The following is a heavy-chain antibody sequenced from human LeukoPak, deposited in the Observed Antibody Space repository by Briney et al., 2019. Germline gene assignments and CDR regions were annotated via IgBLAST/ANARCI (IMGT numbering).Heavy chain of an antibody. CDR3: ARRYQLLSLFDY. V-gene: IGHV4-34*01. D-gene: IGHD2-2*01. Sequence: SETLSLTCAVYGGSLSGYYWSWIRQPPGKGLEWIGEINHSGSTNYNPSLKSRVTISVDTSKNQFSLKLSSVTAADTAVYYCARRYQLLSLFDYWGQGTLVTVSS. J-gene: IGHJ4*02. CDR2: INHSGST. CDR1: GGSLSGYY.